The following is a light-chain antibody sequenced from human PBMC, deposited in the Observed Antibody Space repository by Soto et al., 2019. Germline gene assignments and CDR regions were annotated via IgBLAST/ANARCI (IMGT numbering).Light chain of an antibody. Sequence: DLQMTQSPSSLSASVGDRVTITCRASRDITDYLAWYQQKLGQVPKLLIYTASTLQSGVPSRFTASGSGTDFTLTITGLQPEDFATYYCQNYNSAPWTFGQGTKVEF. V-gene: IGKV1-27*01. CDR2: TAS. CDR3: QNYNSAPWT. J-gene: IGKJ1*01. CDR1: RDITDY.